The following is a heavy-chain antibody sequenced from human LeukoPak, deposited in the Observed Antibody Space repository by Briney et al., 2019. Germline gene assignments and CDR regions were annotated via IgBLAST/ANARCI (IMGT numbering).Heavy chain of an antibody. CDR2: IWYDGSNK. V-gene: IGHV3-33*01. J-gene: IGHJ4*02. CDR1: GFTFSSYG. D-gene: IGHD1-1*01. CDR3: ARIGGTGYFDY. Sequence: GGSLRLSCATSGFTFSSYGMHWVRQAPSKGLEWVAFIWYDGSNKYYADSVKGRFTISRDNSKNTLYLQMNSLRDDDTAVYYCARIGGTGYFDYWGQGTLVPVSS.